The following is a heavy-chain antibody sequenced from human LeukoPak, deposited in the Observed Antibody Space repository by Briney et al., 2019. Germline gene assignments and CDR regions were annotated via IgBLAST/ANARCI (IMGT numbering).Heavy chain of an antibody. D-gene: IGHD2-2*02. Sequence: LGRSLRPSCAASGFTFAVHGMSSVRQAPGKGLEWVSGINWDGSTTDYADSVRGRYTISRDNDENSLYLQMNSLRAEDTALYHCARNAIRESGGAYYYYYMDVWGKDPTVTVSS. CDR3: ARNAIRESGGAYYYYYMDV. J-gene: IGHJ6*03. V-gene: IGHV3-20*01. CDR1: GFTFAVHG. CDR2: INWDGSTT.